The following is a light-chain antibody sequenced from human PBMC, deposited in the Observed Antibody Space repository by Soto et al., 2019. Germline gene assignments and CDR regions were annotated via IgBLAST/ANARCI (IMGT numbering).Light chain of an antibody. CDR2: DVS. V-gene: IGLV2-14*01. CDR3: FSYSTSRARI. CDR1: RSDVGGYIY. Sequence: QSALTQPASVSGSPGQSITISCTGTRSDVGGYIYVSWYKQKPGKAPKLVIYDVSHRPSGVSDRFFGSKSGNTASLIISGLQAEDEADYYCFSYSTSRARIFGGGTKVTVL. J-gene: IGLJ2*01.